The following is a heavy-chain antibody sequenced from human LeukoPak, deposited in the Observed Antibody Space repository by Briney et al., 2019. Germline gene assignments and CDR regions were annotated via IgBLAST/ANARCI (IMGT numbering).Heavy chain of an antibody. CDR1: GYTFTSYG. Sequence: ASVKVSCKASGYTFTSYGISWVRQAPGQGLEWMGWISAYNGNTNYAQKLQGRVTMTTDTSTSTAYMELRSLRSDDTAVYYCATVITMVRGAYNWFDPWGQGTLVTVSS. CDR2: ISAYNGNT. V-gene: IGHV1-18*01. J-gene: IGHJ5*02. D-gene: IGHD3-10*01. CDR3: ATVITMVRGAYNWFDP.